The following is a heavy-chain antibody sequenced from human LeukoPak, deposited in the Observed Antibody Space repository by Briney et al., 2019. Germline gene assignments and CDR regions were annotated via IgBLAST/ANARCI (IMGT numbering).Heavy chain of an antibody. CDR2: IKQDGSEK. Sequence: GGSLRLSCAASGFTFRKYIMNWVRQAPGKGLEWVANIKQDGSEKDYVDALKGRFTISRDNAKNSLYLQMNSLRAEDTAVYYCARWLELMRNFDWWGQGTLVTVSS. CDR3: ARWLELMRNFDW. D-gene: IGHD5-24*01. V-gene: IGHV3-7*01. J-gene: IGHJ4*02. CDR1: GFTFRKYI.